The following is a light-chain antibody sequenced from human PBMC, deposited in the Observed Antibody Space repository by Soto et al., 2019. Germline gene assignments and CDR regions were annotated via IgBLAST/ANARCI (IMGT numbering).Light chain of an antibody. J-gene: IGLJ2*01. CDR1: SGSIASNY. CDR2: EDN. CDR3: QSYDSSNPVV. Sequence: NFMLTQPHSVSESPGQTVTISCTRSSGSIASNYVQWYQQRPGSAPTTVIYEDNQRPSGVPDRFSGSIDSSSNSASLTTSRLKTEDEDDYYCQSYDSSNPVVFGGGTKLTVL. V-gene: IGLV6-57*04.